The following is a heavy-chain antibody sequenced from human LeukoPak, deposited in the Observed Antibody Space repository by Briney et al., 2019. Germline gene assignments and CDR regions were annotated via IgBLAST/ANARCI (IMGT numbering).Heavy chain of an antibody. CDR3: ARVSGWDRDCLDY. Sequence: GGSLRLSCAAYGFTFSSYWLHWVRQAPGKGLVWVSRINSDGSSTSYADSVKGRFTISRDNAKNTLYLQMNSLRAEDTAVYYCARVSGWDRDCLDYWGQGTLVTVSS. V-gene: IGHV3-74*01. J-gene: IGHJ4*02. D-gene: IGHD6-19*01. CDR1: GFTFSSYW. CDR2: INSDGSST.